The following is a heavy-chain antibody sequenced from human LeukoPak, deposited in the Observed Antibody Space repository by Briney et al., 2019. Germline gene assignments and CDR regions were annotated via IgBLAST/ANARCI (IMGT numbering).Heavy chain of an antibody. CDR2: ISYDGSNK. Sequence: GGSLRLSCAASGFTFSSYGMHWVRPAPGKGLEWVAVISYDGSNKYYADSVKGRFTISRDNSKNTLYLQMNSLRAEDTAVYYCAKALSSWYSQDAFDIWGQGTMVTVSS. CDR1: GFTFSSYG. D-gene: IGHD6-13*01. V-gene: IGHV3-30*18. CDR3: AKALSSWYSQDAFDI. J-gene: IGHJ3*02.